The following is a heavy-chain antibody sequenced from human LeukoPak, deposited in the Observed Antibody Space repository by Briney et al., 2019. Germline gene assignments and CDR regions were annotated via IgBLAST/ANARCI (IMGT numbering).Heavy chain of an antibody. CDR2: IKQDGSEK. CDR3: ARDLYYGSGSIDY. CDR1: GFTFSSYA. D-gene: IGHD3-10*01. J-gene: IGHJ4*02. V-gene: IGHV3-7*01. Sequence: GGSLRLSCAASGFTFSSYAMHWVRQAPGKGLEWVANIKQDGSEKYYVDSVKGRFTISRDNAKNSLYLQMNSLRAEDTAVYYCARDLYYGSGSIDYWGQGTLVTVSS.